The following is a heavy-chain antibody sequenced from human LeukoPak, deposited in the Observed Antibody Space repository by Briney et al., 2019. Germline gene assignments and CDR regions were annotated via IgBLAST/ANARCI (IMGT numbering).Heavy chain of an antibody. Sequence: SGGSLRLSCAAPGFTFSSYAMSWVRQAPGKGLEWVSFIYSAANTHYSDSVKGRFTISIDNSKNPLYLQMNSLRAEDTAVYYCAKAPTMASGHTWYFDLWGRGTLGTVSS. J-gene: IGHJ2*01. V-gene: IGHV3-53*01. CDR3: AKAPTMASGHTWYFDL. CDR2: IYSAANT. D-gene: IGHD6-19*01. CDR1: GFTFSSYA.